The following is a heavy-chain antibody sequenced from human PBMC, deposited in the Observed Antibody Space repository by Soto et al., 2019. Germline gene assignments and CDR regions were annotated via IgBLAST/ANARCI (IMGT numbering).Heavy chain of an antibody. D-gene: IGHD6-19*01. CDR3: ARDPLLYSSGWYRSPAFDI. CDR1: GYTFTSYG. Sequence: QVQLVQSGAEVKKPGASVKVSCKASGYTFTSYGISWVRQAPGQGLEWMGWISAYNGNTNYAQKLQGRVTMTTDTSTSTAYMELRSLRSDDTAVYYCARDPLLYSSGWYRSPAFDIWGQGTMVTVSS. V-gene: IGHV1-18*01. J-gene: IGHJ3*02. CDR2: ISAYNGNT.